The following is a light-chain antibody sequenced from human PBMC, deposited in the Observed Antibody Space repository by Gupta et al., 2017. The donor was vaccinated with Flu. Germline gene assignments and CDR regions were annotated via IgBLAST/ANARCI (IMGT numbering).Light chain of an antibody. CDR2: GNS. J-gene: IGLJ1*01. CDR3: QSYDSSLSGLYV. CDR1: SSNIGAGYD. Sequence: ISCTGSSSNIGAGYDVHWYQQLPGTAPKLLIYGNSNRPSGVPDRFSGSKSGTSASLAITGLQAEDEADYYCQSYDSSLSGLYVFGTGTKVTVL. V-gene: IGLV1-40*01.